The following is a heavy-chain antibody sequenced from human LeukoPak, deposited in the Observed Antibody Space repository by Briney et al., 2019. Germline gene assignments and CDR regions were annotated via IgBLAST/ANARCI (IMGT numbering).Heavy chain of an antibody. CDR2: VYTSGNT. D-gene: IGHD3-3*02. CDR1: GGSFTSYY. J-gene: IGHJ4*02. V-gene: IGHV4-4*09. CDR3: ARHLSLAYFDS. Sequence: SETLSLTCTVSGGSFTSYYWSWIRQPPGKGLEWIGYVYTSGNTKYHPSLKSRVTISVDTSKNQFSLKLNSVTAADTAVYYCARHLSLAYFDSWGQGTLVTVSS.